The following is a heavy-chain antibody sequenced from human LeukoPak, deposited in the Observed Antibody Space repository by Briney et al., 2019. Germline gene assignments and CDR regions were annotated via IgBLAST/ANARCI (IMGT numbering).Heavy chain of an antibody. CDR3: AKQVVTALPNDDAFDI. D-gene: IGHD2-21*02. Sequence: GGSLRLSCAASGFTFSSYGMSWVRQAPGKGLEWVSAISGSGGSTYYADSVKGRFTISRDNSKNTLYLQMNSLRAEDTAVYYCAKQVVTALPNDDAFDIWGQGTMVTVSS. CDR1: GFTFSSYG. V-gene: IGHV3-23*01. J-gene: IGHJ3*02. CDR2: ISGSGGST.